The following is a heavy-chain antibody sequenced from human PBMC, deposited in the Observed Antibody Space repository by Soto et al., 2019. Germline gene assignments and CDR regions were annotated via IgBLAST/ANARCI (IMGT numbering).Heavy chain of an antibody. D-gene: IGHD3-9*01. V-gene: IGHV3-7*01. CDR2: IKEDGSEK. Sequence: GVLLRVSCAASGFTLISFWRSWVRQAQGKGLEWVANIKEDGSEKNYVDSVKGRFTISRDDARNSVYLEMNSLRAEDTALYYCARNGKLRYSDWLSQSIDFWGQGTQVTVSS. J-gene: IGHJ4*02. CDR1: GFTLISFW. CDR3: ARNGKLRYSDWLSQSIDF.